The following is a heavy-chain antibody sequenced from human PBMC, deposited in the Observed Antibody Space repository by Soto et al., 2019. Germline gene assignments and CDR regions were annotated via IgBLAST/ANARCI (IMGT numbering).Heavy chain of an antibody. CDR2: IIPIFGTA. CDR3: ARSREQLVFNVDY. V-gene: IGHV1-69*13. Sequence: QVQLMQSGAEVKKPGASVTVSCKASGYTFTSYGITWVRQAPGQGLEWMGGIIPIFGTANYAQKFQGRVTITADESTSTAYMELSSLRSEDTAVYYCARSREQLVFNVDYWGQGTLVTVSS. CDR1: GYTFTSYG. J-gene: IGHJ4*02. D-gene: IGHD6-6*01.